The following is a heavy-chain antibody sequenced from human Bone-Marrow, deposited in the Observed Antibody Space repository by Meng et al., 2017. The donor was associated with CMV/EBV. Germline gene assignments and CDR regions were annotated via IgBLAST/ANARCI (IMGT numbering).Heavy chain of an antibody. CDR2: ISGYSGNT. Sequence: ASVKVSCKASGYTFTSFGISWVRQAPGQGLEWMGWISGYSGNTNSAQKFQGRVTMTRDTSISTAYMELSRLRSDDTAVYYCASLRTSTAALDYWGQGTLVTVSS. J-gene: IGHJ4*02. V-gene: IGHV1-18*04. CDR1: GYTFTSFG. CDR3: ASLRTSTAALDY. D-gene: IGHD6-13*01.